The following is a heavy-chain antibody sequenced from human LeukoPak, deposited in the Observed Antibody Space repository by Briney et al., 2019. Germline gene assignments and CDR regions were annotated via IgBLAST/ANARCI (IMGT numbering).Heavy chain of an antibody. D-gene: IGHD2-2*01. V-gene: IGHV4-31*03. CDR2: IYYSGST. CDR1: GGSISSGGYY. Sequence: PSETLSLTCTVSGGSISSGGYYWSWIRQHPGKGLERIGYIYYSGSTYYNPSLKSRVTISVDTSKNQFSLKLSSVTAADTAVYYCARCRVHCSSTSCYGNWFDPWGQGTLVTVSS. J-gene: IGHJ5*02. CDR3: ARCRVHCSSTSCYGNWFDP.